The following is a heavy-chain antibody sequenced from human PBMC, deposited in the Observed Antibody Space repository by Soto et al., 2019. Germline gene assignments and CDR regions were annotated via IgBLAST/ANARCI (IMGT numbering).Heavy chain of an antibody. Sequence: QVQLVQSGAEVKKPGSSVKVSCKASGGTFSSYAISWVRQAPGQGLEWMGGIIPIFGTANYAQKLQGRVTITADKSTSTAYMELSSLRSEDTGVYYCAGGWGLLAYCGGECYWYFDLWGRGTLVTVSS. V-gene: IGHV1-69*06. CDR3: AGGWGLLAYCGGECYWYFDL. J-gene: IGHJ2*01. CDR2: IIPIFGTA. D-gene: IGHD2-21*01. CDR1: GGTFSSYA.